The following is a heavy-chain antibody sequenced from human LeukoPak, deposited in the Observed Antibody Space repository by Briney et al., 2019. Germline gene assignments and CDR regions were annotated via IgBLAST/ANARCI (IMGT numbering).Heavy chain of an antibody. J-gene: IGHJ4*02. V-gene: IGHV4-39*01. CDR1: GGSIYSSSYY. Sequence: SETLSLTCTVSGGSIYSSSYYWGWIRQSPGKGLEWIGSIYYSGSTYYNPSLRSRVTISVDTSKNQFSLRLSSVTAADTAVYYCARQDPVDTAMDSFDYWGQGTLVTVSS. CDR3: ARQDPVDTAMDSFDY. CDR2: IYYSGST. D-gene: IGHD5-18*01.